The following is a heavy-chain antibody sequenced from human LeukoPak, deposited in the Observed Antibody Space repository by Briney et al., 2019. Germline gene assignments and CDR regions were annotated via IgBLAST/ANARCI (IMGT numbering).Heavy chain of an antibody. D-gene: IGHD3-10*01. Sequence: SETLSLTCTISGASNIGYYWSWIRQSPGQGLEWIGYVYYSGSTNYNPSLESRVAISIDTSKNQFSLNLTSVSAADTAVYYCARYRGIRGDRPDHFDYWGQGILVTVSS. CDR2: VYYSGST. CDR1: GASNIGYY. CDR3: ARYRGIRGDRPDHFDY. J-gene: IGHJ4*02. V-gene: IGHV4-59*01.